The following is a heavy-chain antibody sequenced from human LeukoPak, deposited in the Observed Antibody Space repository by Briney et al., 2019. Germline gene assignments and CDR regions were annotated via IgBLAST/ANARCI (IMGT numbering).Heavy chain of an antibody. V-gene: IGHV4-61*02. J-gene: IGHJ4*02. CDR2: IYTSGST. D-gene: IGHD2-2*01. Sequence: PSQTLSLTCTVSGGSISSGSYYWSWIRQPAGKGLEWIGRIYTSGSTNYNPSLKSRVTISVDTFKNQFPLKLSSVTAADTAVYYCARQSSSSPSKYYFDYWGQGTLVTVSS. CDR3: ARQSSSSPSKYYFDY. CDR1: GGSISSGSYY.